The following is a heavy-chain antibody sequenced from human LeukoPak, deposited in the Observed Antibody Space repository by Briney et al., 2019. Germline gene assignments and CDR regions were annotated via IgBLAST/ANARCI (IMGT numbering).Heavy chain of an antibody. D-gene: IGHD3-22*01. CDR2: ISGSGDST. V-gene: IGHV3-23*01. J-gene: IGHJ4*02. CDR3: AKYYYDGTGSNLFDY. Sequence: GGSLRLSCVASGFIFSSYGMSWVRPAPGKGLEWVSAISGSGDSTFYADSVKGRFTISRDNSKNTLYLQMSSLRAEDRAVYYCAKYYYDGTGSNLFDYWGQGTLVTVSS. CDR1: GFIFSSYG.